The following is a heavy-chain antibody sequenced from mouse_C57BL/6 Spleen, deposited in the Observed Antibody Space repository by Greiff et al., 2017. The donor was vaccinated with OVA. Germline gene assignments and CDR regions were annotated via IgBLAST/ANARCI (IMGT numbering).Heavy chain of an antibody. Sequence: EVQLVESGGDLVKPGGSLKLSCAASGFTFSSYGMSWVRQTPDKRLEWVATISSGGSYTYYPDSVKGRFTISRDNAKNTLYLQMSSLKSEDTAMYYCARRRDSSGFDYWGQGTTLTVSS. J-gene: IGHJ2*01. CDR2: ISSGGSYT. CDR1: GFTFSSYG. V-gene: IGHV5-6*01. CDR3: ARRRDSSGFDY. D-gene: IGHD3-2*02.